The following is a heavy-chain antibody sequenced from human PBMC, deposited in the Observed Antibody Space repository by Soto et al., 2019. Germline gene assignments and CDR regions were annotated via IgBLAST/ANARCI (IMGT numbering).Heavy chain of an antibody. CDR1: GYSFTSYW. V-gene: IGHV5-51*01. CDR2: IYPGDSDT. D-gene: IGHD3-3*01. CDR3: ARLLGNDFWSGYHNTIDY. Sequence: GESLKISCKGSGYSFTSYWIGWVRQMPGKGLEWMGIIYPGDSDTRYSPSFQGQVTISADKSISTAYLQWSSLKASDTAVYYCARLLGNDFWSGYHNTIDYWGQGTLVTVSS. J-gene: IGHJ4*02.